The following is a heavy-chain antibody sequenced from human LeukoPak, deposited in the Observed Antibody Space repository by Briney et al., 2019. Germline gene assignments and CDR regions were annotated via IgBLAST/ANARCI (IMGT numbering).Heavy chain of an antibody. CDR1: GFTFSSYA. J-gene: IGHJ6*02. CDR3: ARERWDIVVVPAAIVPVSYYYYGMDV. V-gene: IGHV3-30-3*01. D-gene: IGHD2-2*01. Sequence: GRSLRLSCAASGFTFSSYAMHWVRQAPGKGLEWGAVISYDGSNKYYADSVKGRFTISRDNSKNTLYLQMNSLRAEDTAVYYCARERWDIVVVPAAIVPVSYYYYGMDVWGQGTTVTVSS. CDR2: ISYDGSNK.